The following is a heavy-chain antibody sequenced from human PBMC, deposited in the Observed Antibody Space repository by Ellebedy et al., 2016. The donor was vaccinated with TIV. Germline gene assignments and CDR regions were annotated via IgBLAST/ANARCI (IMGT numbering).Heavy chain of an antibody. Sequence: PGGSLRLSCAASGFTFSSYAMHWVRRTPGNGLEWLAVISDDGDSKHPADSVRGRLTIARDNSKNILYLQMNSVRLEDTAVYYCARDRGGKYTRTWYEPGIQDHWGQGTLVTVSS. J-gene: IGHJ4*02. CDR2: ISDDGDSK. CDR1: GFTFSSYA. V-gene: IGHV3-30*17. D-gene: IGHD6-13*01. CDR3: ARDRGGKYTRTWYEPGIQDH.